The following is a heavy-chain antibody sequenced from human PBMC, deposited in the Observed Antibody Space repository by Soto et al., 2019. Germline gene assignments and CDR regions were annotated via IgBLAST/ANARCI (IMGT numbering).Heavy chain of an antibody. D-gene: IGHD3-10*01. J-gene: IGHJ6*02. CDR1: GGSISSYY. CDR2: IYYSGST. Sequence: PSETLSLTCTVSGGSISSYYWSWIRQPPGKGLQWIGYIYYSGSTNYNPSLKSRVTISVDTSKNQFSLKLSSVTAADTAVYYCASGELLWFGEPPTRYYYYGMDVWGQGTTVTVSS. V-gene: IGHV4-59*01. CDR3: ASGELLWFGEPPTRYYYYGMDV.